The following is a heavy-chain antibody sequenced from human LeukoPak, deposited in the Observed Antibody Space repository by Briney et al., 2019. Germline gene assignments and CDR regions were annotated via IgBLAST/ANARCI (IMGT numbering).Heavy chain of an antibody. CDR3: ATCIAALSNDAFDI. CDR1: GYSFTSYW. CDR2: IYPGDSDT. D-gene: IGHD6-6*01. J-gene: IGHJ3*02. V-gene: IGHV5-51*01. Sequence: NLGEALKISCKGSGYSFTSYWIGWVRQMPGKGLEWMGIIYPGDSDTRYSPSFQGQVTISADKSISPAYLQWSSLKASDTAMYYCATCIAALSNDAFDIWGQGTMVTVSS.